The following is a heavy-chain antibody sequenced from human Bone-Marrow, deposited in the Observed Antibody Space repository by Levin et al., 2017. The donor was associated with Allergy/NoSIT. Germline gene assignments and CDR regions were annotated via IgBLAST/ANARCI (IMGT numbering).Heavy chain of an antibody. J-gene: IGHJ4*02. D-gene: IGHD6-19*01. V-gene: IGHV4-59*01. CDR2: IYNSGNT. CDR1: GGSISSYY. CDR3: ARDSGSGLGY. Sequence: SCTVSGGSISSYYWSWIRQPPGKGLEWIGYIYNSGNTNYNPSLKSRVTISVDTSKNQFSLKLSSVTAADTAVYYCARDSGSGLGYWGQGTLVTVSS.